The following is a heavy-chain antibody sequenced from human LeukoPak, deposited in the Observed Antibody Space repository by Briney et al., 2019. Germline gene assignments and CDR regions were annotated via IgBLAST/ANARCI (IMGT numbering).Heavy chain of an antibody. CDR3: ARGSGYSGYYFDY. V-gene: IGHV4-4*07. Sequence: SETLSLTCTVSGGSIINYSWSWIRQPAGKGLEWIGRVYTSGSTNYNPSLKSRVTMSVDTSKNQFSLKLGSVTAADTAVYYCARGSGYSGYYFDYWGQGTLVTVSS. D-gene: IGHD3-3*01. CDR1: GGSIINYS. CDR2: VYTSGST. J-gene: IGHJ4*02.